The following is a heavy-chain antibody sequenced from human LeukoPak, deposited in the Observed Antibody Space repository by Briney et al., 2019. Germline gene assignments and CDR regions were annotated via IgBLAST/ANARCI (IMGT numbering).Heavy chain of an antibody. D-gene: IGHD3-22*01. Sequence: ASVKVSCKASGYTFTGYYMHWVRQAPGQGLEWMGRINPTSGGTNYAQKFQGRVTMTRDTSISTAYMELSRLRSDDTAVYYCARVGGYYYDSSGYADDAFDIWGQGTMVTVSS. J-gene: IGHJ3*02. V-gene: IGHV1-2*06. CDR2: INPTSGGT. CDR1: GYTFTGYY. CDR3: ARVGGYYYDSSGYADDAFDI.